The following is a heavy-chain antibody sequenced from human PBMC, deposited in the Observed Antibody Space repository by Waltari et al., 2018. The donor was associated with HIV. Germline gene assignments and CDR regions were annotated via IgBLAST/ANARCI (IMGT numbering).Heavy chain of an antibody. CDR1: GGSISSGSYS. D-gene: IGHD3-3*01. V-gene: IGHV4-61*02. Sequence: QVQLQESGPGLVKPSQTLSLTCSVSGGSISSGSYSWSWSRQPAGKGLEWIGRMYTSGSTNYNPSLKSRVTISGDTSKNQLSLKLRSVTAADTAVYYCARERVTTFGVVIVYEGFDIWGQGTKVIVSS. CDR2: MYTSGST. CDR3: ARERVTTFGVVIVYEGFDI. J-gene: IGHJ3*02.